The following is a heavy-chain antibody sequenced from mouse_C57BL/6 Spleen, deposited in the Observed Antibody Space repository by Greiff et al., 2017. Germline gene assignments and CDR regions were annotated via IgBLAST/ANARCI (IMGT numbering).Heavy chain of an antibody. Sequence: EVMLVESGGGLVKPGGSLKLSCAASGFTFSSYAMSWVRQTPEKRLEWVATISDGGSYTYYPDNLKGRFTISRDNSKNNLYLQMSHLKSEDTAMYYCAREGWDVNAMDYWGQGTSVTVSS. D-gene: IGHD4-1*01. CDR3: AREGWDVNAMDY. V-gene: IGHV5-4*01. J-gene: IGHJ4*01. CDR1: GFTFSSYA. CDR2: ISDGGSYT.